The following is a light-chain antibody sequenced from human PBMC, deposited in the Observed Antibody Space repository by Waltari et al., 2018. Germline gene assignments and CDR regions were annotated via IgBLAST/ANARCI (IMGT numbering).Light chain of an antibody. CDR2: EVS. J-gene: IGLJ3*02. Sequence: QSALTQPASVSGSPGQSITISCTGTSSDVGGYKSVSWYQQHPGKAPKLMIYEVSNRPSGVSNRFSGSKSGNTASLTISGLQAEDEADYYCSSYTISSTWVFGGGTKLTVL. CDR1: SSDVGGYKS. CDR3: SSYTISSTWV. V-gene: IGLV2-14*01.